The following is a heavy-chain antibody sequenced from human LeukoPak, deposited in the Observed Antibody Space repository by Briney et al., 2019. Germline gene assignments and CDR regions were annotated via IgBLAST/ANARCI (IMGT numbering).Heavy chain of an antibody. CDR1: GGSISSYY. CDR2: ISYSGST. V-gene: IGHV4-59*08. J-gene: IGHJ6*03. Sequence: SETLSLTCNVSGGSISSYYWIWIRQPPGKGLEWIGYISYSGSTYYNPSLKSRVTISVDTSRNQFSLKLSSVTAADTAVYYCVRSSGLFRGYYYYMDVWGKGTTVTVSS. CDR3: VRSSGLFRGYYYYMDV. D-gene: IGHD3-3*01.